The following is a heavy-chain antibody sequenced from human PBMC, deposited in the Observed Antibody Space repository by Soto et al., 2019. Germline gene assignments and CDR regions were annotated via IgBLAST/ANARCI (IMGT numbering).Heavy chain of an antibody. CDR3: ATACGGGDCYPK. CDR1: AFAFRNAW. J-gene: IGHJ4*02. CDR2: IKGKIDGETT. Sequence: EVQLVESGGGLVRPGGSLRLSCVVSAFAFRNAWMAWVRQAPGKGLEWVGRIKGKIDGETTDYPAPVNGRFTISRDDSKNTLYLQMNILKTEDTGVYYCATACGGGDCYPKWGQGTLVTVSS. V-gene: IGHV3-15*01. D-gene: IGHD2-21*02.